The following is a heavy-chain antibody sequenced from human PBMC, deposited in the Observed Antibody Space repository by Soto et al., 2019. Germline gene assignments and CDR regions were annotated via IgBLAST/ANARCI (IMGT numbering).Heavy chain of an antibody. J-gene: IGHJ5*02. V-gene: IGHV4-30-4*01. D-gene: IGHD2-2*01. CDR1: GCSISSGDYY. CDR3: ARADIVVVPAASPWFDH. CDR2: IYYSGST. Sequence: PXETLSLTCPVSGCSISSGDYYWSWIRQPPGKGLEWIGYIYYSGSTYYNPSLKSRVTISVDTSKNQFSLKLSSVTAADTAVYYCARADIVVVPAASPWFDHWGQGTLVTVSS.